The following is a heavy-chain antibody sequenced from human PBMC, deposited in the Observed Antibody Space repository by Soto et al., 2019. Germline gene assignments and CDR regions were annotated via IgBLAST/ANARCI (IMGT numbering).Heavy chain of an antibody. CDR3: TTVTPLELLDY. V-gene: IGHV3-15*01. Sequence: PGGSLRLSCAASGFTFSNDWMSWVRQAPGKGLEWVGRIKGKTDGGTTDYAAPVKGRFTISRDDSKNTLYLQMNSLKTEDTAVYYCTTVTPLELLDYWGQGTLVTVSS. J-gene: IGHJ4*02. CDR2: IKGKTDGGTT. D-gene: IGHD1-7*01. CDR1: GFTFSNDW.